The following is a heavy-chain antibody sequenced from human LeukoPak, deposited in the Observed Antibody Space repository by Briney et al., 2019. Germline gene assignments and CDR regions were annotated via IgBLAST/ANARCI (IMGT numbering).Heavy chain of an antibody. Sequence: PSETLSLTCTVSGGSTSGYYWSWIRQPPGKGLEWIGEINHSGSTNYNPSLKSRVTISVDTSKNQFSLKLSSVTAADTAVYYCARRSGIQLLNWFDPWGQGTLVTVSS. J-gene: IGHJ5*02. CDR3: ARRSGIQLLNWFDP. V-gene: IGHV4-34*01. CDR1: GGSTSGYY. D-gene: IGHD5-18*01. CDR2: INHSGST.